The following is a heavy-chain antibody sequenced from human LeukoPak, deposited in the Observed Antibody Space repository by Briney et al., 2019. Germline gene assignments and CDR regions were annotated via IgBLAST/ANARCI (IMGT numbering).Heavy chain of an antibody. Sequence: SQTLSLTCTVSGGSISSGGYYWSWIRQPPGKGLEWIGYIYHSGSTYYNPSLKSRVTISVDRSKNQFSLKLSSVSAADTAVYYCAREDDCSSTSCHDAFDIWGQGTMVTVSS. CDR2: IYHSGST. V-gene: IGHV4-30-2*01. CDR1: GGSISSGGYY. CDR3: AREDDCSSTSCHDAFDI. D-gene: IGHD2-2*01. J-gene: IGHJ3*02.